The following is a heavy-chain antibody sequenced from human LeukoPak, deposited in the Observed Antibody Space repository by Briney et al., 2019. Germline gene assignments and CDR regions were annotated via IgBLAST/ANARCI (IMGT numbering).Heavy chain of an antibody. CDR2: IYHSGST. CDR3: ARDSTSTTTMGNWFDP. CDR1: GYSISSGYY. V-gene: IGHV4-38-2*02. Sequence: SETLSLTCTVSGYSISSGYYWGWIRQPPGKGLEWIGSIYHSGSTYYNPSLKSRVTISVDTSKNQFSLKLSSVTAADTAVYYCARDSTSTTTMGNWFDPWGQGTLVTVSS. D-gene: IGHD2/OR15-2a*01. J-gene: IGHJ5*02.